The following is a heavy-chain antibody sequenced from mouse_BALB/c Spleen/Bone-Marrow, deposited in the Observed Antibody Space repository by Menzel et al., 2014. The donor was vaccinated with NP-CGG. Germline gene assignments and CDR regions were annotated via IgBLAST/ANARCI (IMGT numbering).Heavy chain of an antibody. Sequence: EVQLQQSGPGLVKPSQSLSLTCTVTGYSITSDYACNWIRQFPGNKLEWMGYIGYSDSTSYNPSLKSRISITRDTSKNQFFLQLNSVTAEDTATYYCARSNYYGSSYCYFDYWGQGTTLTVSS. CDR3: ARSNYYGSSYCYFDY. CDR2: IGYSDST. J-gene: IGHJ2*01. V-gene: IGHV3-2*02. CDR1: GYSITSDYA. D-gene: IGHD1-1*01.